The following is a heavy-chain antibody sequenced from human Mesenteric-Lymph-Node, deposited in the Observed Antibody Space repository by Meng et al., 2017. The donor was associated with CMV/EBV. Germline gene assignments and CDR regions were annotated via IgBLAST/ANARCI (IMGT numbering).Heavy chain of an antibody. V-gene: IGHV3-33*06. CDR3: AKDFRPFGVVIPDGMDV. CDR2: IWYDGSNK. J-gene: IGHJ6*02. D-gene: IGHD3-3*01. CDR1: GFTFSSYG. Sequence: GGSLRLSCAASGFTFSSYGMHWVRQAPGKGLEWVAVIWYDGSNKYYADSVKGRFTISRDNSKNTLYLQMNSLRAEDTAVYYCAKDFRPFGVVIPDGMDVWGQGTTVTVSS.